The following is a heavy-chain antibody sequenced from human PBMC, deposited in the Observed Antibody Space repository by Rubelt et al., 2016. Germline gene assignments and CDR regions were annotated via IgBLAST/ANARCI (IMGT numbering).Heavy chain of an antibody. D-gene: IGHD6-19*01. CDR1: GYSFTTYS. CDR3: ATGYSSGWYVAY. Sequence: QVQLVQSGAEVKKPGASVKVSCKAAGYSFTTYSIHWVRQAPGQRLEWRGWLNAGNGNTKYSQKFQAGVTLTRDTSASTAYMELSSLRSDDTAIYYCATGYSSGWYVAYWGQGTLVTVSS. J-gene: IGHJ4*02. V-gene: IGHV1-3*01. CDR2: LNAGNGNT.